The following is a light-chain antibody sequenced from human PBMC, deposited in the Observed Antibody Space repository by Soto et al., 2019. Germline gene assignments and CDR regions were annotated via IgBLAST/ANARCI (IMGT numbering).Light chain of an antibody. V-gene: IGKV1-5*01. J-gene: IGKJ2*01. CDR2: DAS. Sequence: DIQMTQSPSTLSASVGDRVTITCRASQSISSWLAWYQQKPGKAPKLLIYDASSLESGVPSRFSGSGSGTEFPLTISSLQPDDFATYYCQQYNSYSPPTFGQGTKLEIK. CDR1: QSISSW. CDR3: QQYNSYSPPT.